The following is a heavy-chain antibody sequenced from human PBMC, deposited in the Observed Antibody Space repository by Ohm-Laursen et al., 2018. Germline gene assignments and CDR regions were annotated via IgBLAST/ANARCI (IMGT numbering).Heavy chain of an antibody. CDR1: GFTFSSYA. V-gene: IGHV3-23*01. Sequence: LRLSCAASGFTFSSYAMSWVRQAPGKGLEWVSAISGSGGSTYYADSVKGRFTISRDNSKNTLYLQMNSLRAEDTAVYYCARLPWELHHNEYFQHWGQGTLVTVSS. CDR3: ARLPWELHHNEYFQH. CDR2: ISGSGGST. J-gene: IGHJ1*01. D-gene: IGHD1-26*01.